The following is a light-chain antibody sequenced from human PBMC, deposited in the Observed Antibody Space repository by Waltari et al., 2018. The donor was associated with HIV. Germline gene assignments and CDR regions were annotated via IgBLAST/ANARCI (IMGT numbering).Light chain of an antibody. J-gene: IGLJ2*01. CDR1: NIGSKS. Sequence: SYVLTQPPSVSVAPGKTARITCGGTNIGSKSVHWYQQKPGQAPLLVIYYDSARPSGVPERFSGSNSGNTATLTIGRVEAGDEADYYCQVCDSSSDHVVFGGGTNLTVL. CDR3: QVCDSSSDHVV. CDR2: YDS. V-gene: IGLV3-21*04.